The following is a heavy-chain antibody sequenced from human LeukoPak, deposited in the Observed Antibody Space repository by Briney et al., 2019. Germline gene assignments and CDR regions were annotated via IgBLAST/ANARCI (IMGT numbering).Heavy chain of an antibody. CDR1: GYTFTGYY. D-gene: IGHD3-10*01. CDR3: AGSFGSGCYYKGYFDY. V-gene: IGHV1-2*02. Sequence: ASVKVSCKASGYTFTGYYMHWVRQAPGQGLEWMGWINPNSGGTNYAQKFQGRVTMTRDTSISTAYMELSRLRSDDTAVYYCAGSFGSGCYYKGYFDYWGQGTLDTVSS. CDR2: INPNSGGT. J-gene: IGHJ4*02.